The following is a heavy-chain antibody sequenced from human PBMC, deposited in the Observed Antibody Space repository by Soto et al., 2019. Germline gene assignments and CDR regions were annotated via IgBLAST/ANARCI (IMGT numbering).Heavy chain of an antibody. CDR2: ISTSVGST. Sequence: GGSRRLACAASGLTLSTYAISWVRQAPGKGLEWVSAISTSVGSTYYTDSVKGRFTISRDNSKNTLYLQMNSLRAEDTAVYYCAKGGQSYDYWGQGTLVTVSS. CDR1: GLTLSTYA. J-gene: IGHJ4*02. D-gene: IGHD3-10*01. V-gene: IGHV3-23*01. CDR3: AKGGQSYDY.